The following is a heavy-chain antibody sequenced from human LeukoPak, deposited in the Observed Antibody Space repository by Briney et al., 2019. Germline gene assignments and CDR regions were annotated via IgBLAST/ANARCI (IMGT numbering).Heavy chain of an antibody. CDR3: ARDQETLSTIDY. V-gene: IGHV3-30*04. CDR2: ISTDGDDK. D-gene: IGHD1-1*01. Sequence: GGSLRLSCAASGFTFSSYPMHWVRQAPGKGLEWVAIISTDGDDKFYVGSVKGRFTVSRDNSKNTLYLQMNSLRTEDTAVYYCARDQETLSTIDYWGQGSLVTVSS. CDR1: GFTFSSYP. J-gene: IGHJ4*02.